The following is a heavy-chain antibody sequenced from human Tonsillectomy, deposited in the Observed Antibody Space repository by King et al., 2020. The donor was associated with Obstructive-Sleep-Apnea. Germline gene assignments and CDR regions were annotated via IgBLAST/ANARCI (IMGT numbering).Heavy chain of an antibody. CDR2: INPNNNGT. V-gene: IGHV1-2*02. CDR3: VRDRINYDLLTGYYNNYYFDS. CDR1: GYTFTDYY. J-gene: IGHJ4*02. Sequence: QLVQSGAEVKKPGASVKVSCKASGYTFTDYYIHWVRQAPGQGLEWMGWINPNNNGTNYAQKFQGRVTMTRDTSMTTAYMELSSLRSDDTAVYYCVRDRINYDLLTGYYNNYYFDSWGQGTLVTVSS. D-gene: IGHD3-9*01.